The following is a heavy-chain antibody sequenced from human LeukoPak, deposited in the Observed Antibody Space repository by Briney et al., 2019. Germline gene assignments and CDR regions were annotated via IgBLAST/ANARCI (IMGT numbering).Heavy chain of an antibody. D-gene: IGHD3-3*01. J-gene: IGHJ6*02. Sequence: GRSLRLSCAASGFTFSSYAMHWVRQAPGKGLEWVAVISYDGSNKYYADSVKGRFTISRDNSKTSLYLQMNSLRAEDTAVYYCARPLGEWLSHYYYGMDVWGQGTTVTVSS. CDR2: ISYDGSNK. CDR1: GFTFSSYA. CDR3: ARPLGEWLSHYYYGMDV. V-gene: IGHV3-30-3*01.